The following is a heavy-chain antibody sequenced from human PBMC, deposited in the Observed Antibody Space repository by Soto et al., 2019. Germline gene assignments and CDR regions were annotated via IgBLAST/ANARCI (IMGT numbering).Heavy chain of an antibody. V-gene: IGHV1-18*01. CDR2: ISAYNGNT. J-gene: IGHJ6*02. CDR3: AREPISTSSPPIYYCGMDV. D-gene: IGHD2-2*01. CDR1: GYTFTSYG. Sequence: QVQLVQSGAEVKKPGASVKVSCKASGYTFTSYGISWVRQAPGQGLEWMGWISAYNGNTNYAQKLQGRVTMTTDTPTSTAYMELRSLRSDDTAVYYCAREPISTSSPPIYYCGMDVWGQGTTVTVSS.